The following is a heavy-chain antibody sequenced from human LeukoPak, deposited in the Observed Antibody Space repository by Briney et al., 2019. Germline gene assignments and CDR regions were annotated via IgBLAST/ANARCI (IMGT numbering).Heavy chain of an antibody. Sequence: GRSLRLSCAASGFTFDDYAMHWVRQAPGKGLEWVSGLSWNSGSIGYADSVKGRFTISRDNAKNSLYLQMNSLRTEDTALYYCAKAGGSYYQYYYMDVWGKGTTVTVSS. D-gene: IGHD1-26*01. CDR2: LSWNSGSI. V-gene: IGHV3-9*01. CDR1: GFTFDDYA. J-gene: IGHJ6*03. CDR3: AKAGGSYYQYYYMDV.